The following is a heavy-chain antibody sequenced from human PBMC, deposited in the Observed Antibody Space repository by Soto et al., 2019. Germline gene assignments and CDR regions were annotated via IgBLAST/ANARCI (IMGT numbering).Heavy chain of an antibody. CDR2: IKQDGSEK. V-gene: IGHV3-7*01. J-gene: IGHJ2*01. Sequence: EVQLVESGGGLVQPGGSLRLSCAASGFTFSSYWMSWVRRAPGKGLEWVATIKQDGSEKYYVDSVKGRFTLSRDNAKNAMVLQMNSLRAEDTAVLYCARYRTGVWYFDLWGRGTLVTVSS. CDR3: ARYRTGVWYFDL. CDR1: GFTFSSYW. D-gene: IGHD7-27*01.